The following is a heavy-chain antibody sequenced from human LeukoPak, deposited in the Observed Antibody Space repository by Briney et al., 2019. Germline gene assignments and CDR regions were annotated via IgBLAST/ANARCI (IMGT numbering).Heavy chain of an antibody. J-gene: IGHJ4*02. V-gene: IGHV3-23*01. D-gene: IGHD3-10*01. CDR3: AKVPRITMVRGVPWNFDY. CDR1: GFTFSSYA. CDR2: ISGSGGST. Sequence: GGSLRLSCAASGFTFSSYAMSWVRQAPGKGLEWVSAISGSGGSTYYADSVKGRFTISRDNSKNTLYLQMNSLRAEDTAVYYCAKVPRITMVRGVPWNFDYWGQGTLVTVSS.